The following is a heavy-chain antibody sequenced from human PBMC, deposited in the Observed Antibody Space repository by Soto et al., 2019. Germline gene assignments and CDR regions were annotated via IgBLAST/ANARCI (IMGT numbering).Heavy chain of an antibody. J-gene: IGHJ4*02. CDR3: ARGDGTGLYNSGWSPRY. V-gene: IGHV3-30*03. CDR2: ISSDGSSY. Sequence: QVQLLESGGGVVQPGRSLRLSCVASGFTLTNNGMHWVRQAPGQGLEWVAVISSDGSSYYYGDSVRGRFTISRDTSKNSLYLRMDSLRAEDTAVYYCARGDGTGLYNSGWSPRYWGQGTLVTVSS. D-gene: IGHD6-19*01. CDR1: GFTLTNNG.